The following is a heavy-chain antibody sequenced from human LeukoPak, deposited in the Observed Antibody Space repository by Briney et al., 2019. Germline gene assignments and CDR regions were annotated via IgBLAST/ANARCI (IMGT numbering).Heavy chain of an antibody. CDR1: GFTFSSYA. V-gene: IGHV3-30*04. CDR3: ARDLYYGSGLNWFDP. D-gene: IGHD3-10*01. Sequence: GGSLRLSCAASGFTFSSYAMHWVRQAPGKGLEWVAVISYDGSNKYYADSVKGRFTISRGSSKNTLYLQMNSLRAEDTAVYYCARDLYYGSGLNWFDPWGQGTLVTVSS. CDR2: ISYDGSNK. J-gene: IGHJ5*02.